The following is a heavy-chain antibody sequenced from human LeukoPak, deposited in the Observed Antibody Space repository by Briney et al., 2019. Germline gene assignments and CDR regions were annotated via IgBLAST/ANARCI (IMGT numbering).Heavy chain of an antibody. J-gene: IGHJ4*02. Sequence: GGSLRLSCAASGFTFSSYGMHWVRQAPGKGLEWVAVISYDGSNKYYADSVKGRFTISRDNSKNTLYLQMNSLRAEDTAVYYCAKAGSYPSGDYFDYWGQGTLVTVSS. V-gene: IGHV3-30*18. CDR3: AKAGSYPSGDYFDY. D-gene: IGHD1-26*01. CDR1: GFTFSSYG. CDR2: ISYDGSNK.